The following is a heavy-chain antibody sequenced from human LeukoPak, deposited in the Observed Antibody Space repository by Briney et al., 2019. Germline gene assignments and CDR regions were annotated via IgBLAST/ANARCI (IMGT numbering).Heavy chain of an antibody. J-gene: IGHJ6*03. CDR3: ATLCCGSYYMDV. D-gene: IGHD2-15*01. V-gene: IGHV1-69*06. Sequence: SVKVSCKASGGTLNSYVISWVRQAPGQGLEWMGGIIPISGTTNYAQKFQGRVTITADKSTSTAYMELSSLRSEDTAVYYCATLCCGSYYMDVWGKGTTVTVSS. CDR2: IIPISGTT. CDR1: GGTLNSYV.